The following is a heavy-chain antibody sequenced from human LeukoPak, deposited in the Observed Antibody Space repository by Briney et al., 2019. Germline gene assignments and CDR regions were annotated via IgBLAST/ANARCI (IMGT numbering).Heavy chain of an antibody. V-gene: IGHV4-59*01. CDR2: IYYSGST. Sequence: SETLSLTCTVSGGSISSYYWSWIRQPPGKGLEWIGYIYYSGSTNYNPSLKSRVTISVDTSKNQFSLKLSSVTAADTAVYYCARVDGYSTNTVFGFVFDYWGQGTLVTVSS. CDR1: GGSISSYY. CDR3: ARVDGYSTNTVFGFVFDY. D-gene: IGHD5-24*01. J-gene: IGHJ4*02.